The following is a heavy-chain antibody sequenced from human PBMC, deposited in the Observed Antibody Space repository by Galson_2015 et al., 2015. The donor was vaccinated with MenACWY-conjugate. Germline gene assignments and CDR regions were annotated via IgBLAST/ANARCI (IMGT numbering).Heavy chain of an antibody. Sequence: ETLSLTCSVSGGSIRSDFWTWLRQPPGEGLEWIAWVTSSGTTNWNPSLKSRVTISMDTSNNQFSLKLYSVTAADTAVYYCAREPQFGSGTRCSFGGFDPWGQGTLVTVSS. CDR2: VTSSGTT. J-gene: IGHJ5*02. V-gene: IGHV4-59*12. CDR1: GGSIRSDF. CDR3: AREPQFGSGTRCSFGGFDP. D-gene: IGHD2-15*01.